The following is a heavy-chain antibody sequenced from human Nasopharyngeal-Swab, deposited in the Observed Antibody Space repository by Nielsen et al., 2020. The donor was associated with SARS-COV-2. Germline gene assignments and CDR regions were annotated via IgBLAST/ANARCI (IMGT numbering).Heavy chain of an antibody. CDR3: ARDLRRRPYSSRCLYI. CDR2: IKQDGSEK. J-gene: IGHJ4*01. CDR1: GFTFSSYW. Sequence: GESLKISCAASGFTFSSYWMSWVRQAPGKGLEWVANIKQDGSEKYYVDSVKGRFTISRDNAKNSLYLQMNSLRAEDTAVYYCARDLRRRPYSSRCLYIWGQGTLVTLSS. V-gene: IGHV3-7*03. D-gene: IGHD6-13*01.